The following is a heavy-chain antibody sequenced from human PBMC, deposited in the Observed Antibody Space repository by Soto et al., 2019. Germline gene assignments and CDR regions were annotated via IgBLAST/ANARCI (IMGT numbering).Heavy chain of an antibody. Sequence: TLSLTCTVSGGSISAGGYYWSWIRQYPGKGLEWLGYIDGSGYTFYNPSLQSRLTLSMDTSKNQFSLKLSSATAADTAVYFCARKQAGFFYGIDYWGQGTLVTVSS. CDR1: GGSISAGGYY. D-gene: IGHD3-3*01. V-gene: IGHV4-31*03. CDR3: ARKQAGFFYGIDY. CDR2: IDGSGYT. J-gene: IGHJ4*02.